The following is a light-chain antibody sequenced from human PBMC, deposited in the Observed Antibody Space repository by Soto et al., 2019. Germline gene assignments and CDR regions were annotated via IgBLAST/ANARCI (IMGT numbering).Light chain of an antibody. CDR2: KDS. V-gene: IGLV3-25*02. J-gene: IGLJ2*01. CDR1: ALPDQF. Sequence: SYELTQPPSVSVSPGQTATITCSGDALPDQFAYWYQQKPGQAPVMVIYKDSERPSGIPERFSGSSSGTTVTLTISGVQAEDESDYYCQSVDSSGSYVVFGGGTKLTVL. CDR3: QSVDSSGSYVV.